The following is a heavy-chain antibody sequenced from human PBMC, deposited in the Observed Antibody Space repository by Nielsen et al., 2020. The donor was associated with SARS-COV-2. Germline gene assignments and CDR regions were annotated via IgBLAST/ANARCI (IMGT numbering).Heavy chain of an antibody. CDR3: ARDRAATPMTALDY. V-gene: IGHV3-73*01. Sequence: GGSLRLSCAASGFSISDSGMHWVRQASGRGLEWLGRIRSKSHSYETVYAVSVRDRFTISRDDSENTAYLQMNSLRAEDTAVYYCARDRAATPMTALDYWGQGTLVTVSS. J-gene: IGHJ4*02. CDR1: GFSISDSG. D-gene: IGHD2-15*01. CDR2: IRSKSHSYET.